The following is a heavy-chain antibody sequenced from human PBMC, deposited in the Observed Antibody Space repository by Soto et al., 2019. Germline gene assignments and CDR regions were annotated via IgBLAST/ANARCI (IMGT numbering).Heavy chain of an antibody. V-gene: IGHV4-4*02. CDR3: ATCQLGEYYYAMDI. J-gene: IGHJ6*02. CDR1: VYSISTYKV. D-gene: IGHD7-27*01. CDR2: IYDSGNT. Sequence: TLSLTCAVSVYSISTYKVWTCVRQTPGKGLEWIGEIYDSGNTRYNPSLKSRVTISKDTSKNELSLKLNSVTVADTAVYYCATCQLGEYYYAMDIWGQGTKVTVSS.